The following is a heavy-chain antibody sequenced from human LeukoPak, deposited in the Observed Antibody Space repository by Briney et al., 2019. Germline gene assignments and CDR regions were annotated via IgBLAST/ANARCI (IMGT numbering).Heavy chain of an antibody. J-gene: IGHJ4*02. CDR3: AREWSRFTPPDY. D-gene: IGHD2-8*01. Sequence: GGSLRLSCAASGFTFSSYSMNWVRQAPGKGLEWVSSISSSRSYIYYADSVKGRFTISRDNAKNSLYLQMNSLRAEDTAVYYCAREWSRFTPPDYWGQGTLVTVSS. V-gene: IGHV3-21*01. CDR1: GFTFSSYS. CDR2: ISSSRSYI.